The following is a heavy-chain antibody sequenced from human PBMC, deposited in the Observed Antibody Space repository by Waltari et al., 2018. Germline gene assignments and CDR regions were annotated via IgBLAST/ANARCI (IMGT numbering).Heavy chain of an antibody. CDR1: GYTFTSYD. CDR2: KYPTSGKT. CDR3: ARGDPLWFREKESAFDI. D-gene: IGHD3-10*01. V-gene: IGHV1-8*03. Sequence: QVQLVQSGAEVKKPGASVKVSCKASGYTFTSYDINWVRQATGQGLELMGWKYPTSGKTGYAHKFQGRVTITRNTSISTADMELSSLRSEDTAVYYCARGDPLWFREKESAFDICGQGTMVTVSS. J-gene: IGHJ3*02.